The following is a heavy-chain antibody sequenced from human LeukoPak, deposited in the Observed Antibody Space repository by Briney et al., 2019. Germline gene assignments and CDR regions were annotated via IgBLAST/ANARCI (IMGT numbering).Heavy chain of an antibody. J-gene: IGHJ4*02. CDR3: ARATGGKYYYDSSGYYAPEY. CDR2: INPSGGST. CDR1: GYTFTGYY. V-gene: IGHV1-46*01. Sequence: ASVKVSCKASGYTFTGYYMHWVRQAPGQGLEWMGIINPSGGSTSYAQKFQGRVTTTRDTSTSTVYMELSSLRSEDTAVYYCARATGGKYYYDSSGYYAPEYWGQGTLVTVSS. D-gene: IGHD3-22*01.